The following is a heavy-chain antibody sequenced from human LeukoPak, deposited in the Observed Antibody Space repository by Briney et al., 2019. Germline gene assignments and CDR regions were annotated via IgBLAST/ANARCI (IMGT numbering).Heavy chain of an antibody. Sequence: ASVKVSCKASGYTFTGYYMHWVRQAPGQGLEWMGWINPNSGGTNHAQKFQGRVTMTRDTSISTAYMELSRLRSDDTAVYYCARERELGDDAFDIWGQGTMVTVSS. V-gene: IGHV1-2*02. CDR3: ARERELGDDAFDI. CDR2: INPNSGGT. J-gene: IGHJ3*02. D-gene: IGHD1-26*01. CDR1: GYTFTGYY.